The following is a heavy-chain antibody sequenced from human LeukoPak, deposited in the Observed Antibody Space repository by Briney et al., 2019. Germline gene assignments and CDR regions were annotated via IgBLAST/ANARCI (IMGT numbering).Heavy chain of an antibody. D-gene: IGHD2-2*02. V-gene: IGHV3-7*01. CDR1: GFTLSSYW. Sequence: GGSLRLSCAASGFTLSSYWMSWVRQAPGKGLEWVANIKQGGSEKYYVDSVKGRFTISRDNAKNSLYLQMNSLRAEDTAVYYCARDLKVVPAAIWDYFDYWGQGTLVTVSS. J-gene: IGHJ4*02. CDR2: IKQGGSEK. CDR3: ARDLKVVPAAIWDYFDY.